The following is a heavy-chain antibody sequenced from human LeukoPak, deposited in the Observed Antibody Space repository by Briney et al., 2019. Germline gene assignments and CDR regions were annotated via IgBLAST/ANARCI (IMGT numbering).Heavy chain of an antibody. CDR3: ARDSRQWLVLLAFDI. V-gene: IGHV7-4-1*02. CDR1: GYTFTSYA. Sequence: VASVKVSCKASGYTFTSYAMNWVRQAPGQGVEWMGWINTNTGNPTYTQGFTGRFVFSLDTSVSTAYLQISSLKAEDTAVYYCARDSRQWLVLLAFDIWGQGTMVTVSS. J-gene: IGHJ3*02. D-gene: IGHD6-19*01. CDR2: INTNTGNP.